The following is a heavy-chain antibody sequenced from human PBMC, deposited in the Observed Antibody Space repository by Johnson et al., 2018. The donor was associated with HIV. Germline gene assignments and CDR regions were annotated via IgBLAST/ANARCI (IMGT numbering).Heavy chain of an antibody. CDR2: ISYDGTNT. V-gene: IGHV3-30*04. Sequence: VQLVESGGGVVQPGRSLRLSCAASDFTFTNNAIHWVRQAPGKGLEWVAVISYDGTNTYYADSVRGRFTISRDNSRNSLYLQMNSLRAEDTAVYYCARTPSLPGAFDIWGQGTMVTVSS. J-gene: IGHJ3*02. CDR3: ARTPSLPGAFDI. CDR1: DFTFTNNA.